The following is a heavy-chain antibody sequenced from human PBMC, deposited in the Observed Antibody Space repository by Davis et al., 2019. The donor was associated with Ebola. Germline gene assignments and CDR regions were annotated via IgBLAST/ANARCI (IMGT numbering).Heavy chain of an antibody. CDR1: VITFSSYA. CDR3: AKHVRGIIIRECDS. V-gene: IGHV3-23*01. J-gene: IGHJ4*02. D-gene: IGHD3-10*01. Sequence: GGSLRLSCADSVITFSSYAMTWVRQAPGKGLEWVSAISGSGGTTYYAGSVKGRFTVSRDNSKKTMYLQMNSLRAEDTAVYYCAKHVRGIIIRECDSWGQGTLVTVSS. CDR2: ISGSGGTT.